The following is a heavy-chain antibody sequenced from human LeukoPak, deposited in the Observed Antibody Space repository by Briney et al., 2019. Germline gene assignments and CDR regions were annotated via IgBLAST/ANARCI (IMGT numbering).Heavy chain of an antibody. V-gene: IGHV4-59*01. CDR3: ARQRPLWFGELFYYYYYMDV. CDR2: IYYSGST. CDR1: GGSISSYY. D-gene: IGHD3-10*01. J-gene: IGHJ6*03. Sequence: PSETLSLTCTVSGGSISSYYWSWIRQPPGKGLEWIGYIYYSGSTNYNPSLKGRVTISVDTSKNQFSLKLSSATAADTAVYYCARQRPLWFGELFYYYYYMDVWGKGTTVTVSS.